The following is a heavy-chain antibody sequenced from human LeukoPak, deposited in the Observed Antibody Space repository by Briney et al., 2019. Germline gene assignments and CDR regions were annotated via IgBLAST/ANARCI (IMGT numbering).Heavy chain of an antibody. CDR1: GASISSYY. Sequence: PSETLSLTCAVSGASISSYYWSWVRQPPGEGLEWIGYIYYSGSTNYYPSLKSRVTISVDTSKNQFSLKLSSVTAADTAVYYCARDRQHRDAFDLWGQGTMVTVPS. CDR2: IYYSGST. V-gene: IGHV4-59*01. CDR3: ARDRQHRDAFDL. J-gene: IGHJ3*01.